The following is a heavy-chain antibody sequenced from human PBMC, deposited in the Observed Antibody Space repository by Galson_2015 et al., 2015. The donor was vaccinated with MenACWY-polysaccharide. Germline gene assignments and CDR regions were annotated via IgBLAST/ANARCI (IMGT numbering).Heavy chain of an antibody. V-gene: IGHV3-74*01. Sequence: SLRLSCAGSEFIFSNYWMHWVRQAPGEGLEWVSRINSDATRTNNADFVKGRFTISRDNATNTLYLEMNSLRVEDTAVYYCATSISGGKLDHWGQGSLVTVSS. CDR2: INSDATRT. J-gene: IGHJ4*02. D-gene: IGHD4-23*01. CDR3: ATSISGGKLDH. CDR1: EFIFSNYW.